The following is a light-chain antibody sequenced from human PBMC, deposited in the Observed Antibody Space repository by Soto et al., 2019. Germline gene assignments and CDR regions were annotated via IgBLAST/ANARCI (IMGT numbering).Light chain of an antibody. CDR3: QHYNSWPT. CDR2: GAS. CDR1: QSVSSN. V-gene: IGKV3-15*01. Sequence: EIVMTQSPATLAVSPGERATLSCRASQSVSSNLAWNQQKPGQAPRLLIYGASTRASGIPARFSGSGSGTEFTLTINSLQSEDSALYYCQHYNSWPTFGPGTKVDV. J-gene: IGKJ3*01.